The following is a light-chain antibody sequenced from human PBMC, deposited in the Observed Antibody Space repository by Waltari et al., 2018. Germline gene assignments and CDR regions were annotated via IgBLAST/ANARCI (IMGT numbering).Light chain of an antibody. CDR2: EVS. J-gene: IGLJ3*02. CDR3: CSSPESSTSWV. V-gene: IGLV2-23*02. Sequence: QSALTQPASVSGSPGQSITISCTGLRSDLGSYHLVSWFQQHPDKAPQLLIYEVSKRPSGVYNRFSGSASGNTAYLTISGLQAEDEADYYCCSSPESSTSWVFGGGTKLTVL. CDR1: RSDLGSYHL.